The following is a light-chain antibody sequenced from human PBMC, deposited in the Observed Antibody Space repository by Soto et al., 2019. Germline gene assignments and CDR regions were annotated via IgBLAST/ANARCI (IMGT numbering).Light chain of an antibody. CDR3: QQYYSTPFT. V-gene: IGKV4-1*01. J-gene: IGKJ3*01. CDR2: WAS. Sequence: DIVMTQSPASLAVSLGERATINCKSSQGGLYSSNNKNYLAWYQQKPGQPPKLLIYWASTRESGVPDRFSGSGSGTDFTLTISSLQAEDVAVYYCQQYYSTPFTFGPGTKVDIK. CDR1: QGGLYSSNNKNY.